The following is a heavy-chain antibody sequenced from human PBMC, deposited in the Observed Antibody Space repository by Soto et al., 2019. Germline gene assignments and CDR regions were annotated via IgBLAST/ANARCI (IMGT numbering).Heavy chain of an antibody. V-gene: IGHV4-30-4*01. Sequence: SETLSLTCTVSGGSISSGEFYWSWIRQPPGKGLESIAYISYSGSTYYNPSLKSRVTISVDTSKNQFSLNLNSVTAADTAVYYCARDARYSYESGGYYFRFDSWGQGTLV. D-gene: IGHD3-22*01. J-gene: IGHJ4*02. CDR3: ARDARYSYESGGYYFRFDS. CDR1: GGSISSGEFY. CDR2: ISYSGST.